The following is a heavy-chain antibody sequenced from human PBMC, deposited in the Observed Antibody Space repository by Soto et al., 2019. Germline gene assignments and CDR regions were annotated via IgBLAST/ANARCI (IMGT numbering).Heavy chain of an antibody. Sequence: EVQLLESGGGLVRPGGSLRLSCTASGFSFSSYALSWVRQAPGKGLEWVSTISGSDGKTYYADSVKGRFSISRDTSKTTWYLEMTSRRVEDTAVYYCARWSFLDYWGQGTRVTVS. CDR2: ISGSDGKT. CDR1: GFSFSSYA. J-gene: IGHJ4*02. V-gene: IGHV3-23*01. D-gene: IGHD1-26*01. CDR3: ARWSFLDY.